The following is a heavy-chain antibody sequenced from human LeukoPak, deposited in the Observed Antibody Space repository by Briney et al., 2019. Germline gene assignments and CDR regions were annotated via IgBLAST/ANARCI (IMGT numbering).Heavy chain of an antibody. CDR3: AKFFRRVATLWEYYDC. CDR1: EFAFQTYA. Sequence: GGSLRLSCATSEFAFQTYALSWVRQAPGKGLEWVSTISGSGGHTYHADSVKGRFTISRDNSRDTLYLQMNSLRAEDTAVYYCAKFFRRVATLWEYYDCWGQGTLVTVSS. CDR2: ISGSGGHT. J-gene: IGHJ4*02. V-gene: IGHV3-23*01. D-gene: IGHD5-12*01.